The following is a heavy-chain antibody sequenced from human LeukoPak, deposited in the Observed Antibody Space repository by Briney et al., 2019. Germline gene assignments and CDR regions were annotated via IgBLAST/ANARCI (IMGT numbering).Heavy chain of an antibody. Sequence: SETLSLTCAVYGGSFSGYYWSWIRQPPGKGLEWIGEINHSGSTNYNPSLKSRVTISVDTSKNQFSLKLSSVTAADTAVYYCARQSHCSGGSCYEIDYWGQGTLVTVSS. J-gene: IGHJ4*02. CDR2: INHSGST. D-gene: IGHD2-15*01. V-gene: IGHV4-34*01. CDR1: GGSFSGYY. CDR3: ARQSHCSGGSCYEIDY.